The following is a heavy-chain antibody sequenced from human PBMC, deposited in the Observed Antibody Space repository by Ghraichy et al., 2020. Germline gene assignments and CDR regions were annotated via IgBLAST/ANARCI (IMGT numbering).Heavy chain of an antibody. J-gene: IGHJ3*02. D-gene: IGHD3-22*01. CDR2: TYYRSKWYN. Sequence: SQTLSLTCAISGDSVSSNSAAWNWIRQSPSRGLEWLGRTYYRSKWYNDYVVSVKSRITINPDTSKNQFSLQLNSVTPEDTAVYYCARYREGAAYYDSSGYVDAFDIWGQGTMVTVSS. CDR1: GDSVSSNSAA. V-gene: IGHV6-1*01. CDR3: ARYREGAAYYDSSGYVDAFDI.